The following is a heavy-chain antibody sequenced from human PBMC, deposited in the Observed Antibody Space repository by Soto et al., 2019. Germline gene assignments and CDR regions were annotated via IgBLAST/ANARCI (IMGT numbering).Heavy chain of an antibody. J-gene: IGHJ4*02. CDR1: VYTFTDYG. CDR2: ISPYNDNT. V-gene: IGHV1-18*01. Sequence: SVKVSCKASVYTFTDYGINWVRQAPGQGLEWMGWISPYNDNTNYAQKFQDRVTMTTDTSTRTAYLELRSLRSDDTAVYYCARADAVITINFDYWGQGTLVTGSS. D-gene: IGHD3-9*01. CDR3: ARADAVITINFDY.